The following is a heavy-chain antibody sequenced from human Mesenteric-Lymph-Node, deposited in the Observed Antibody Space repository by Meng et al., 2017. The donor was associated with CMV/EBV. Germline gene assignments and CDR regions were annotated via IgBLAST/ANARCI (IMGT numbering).Heavy chain of an antibody. CDR2: IKQDGSEK. CDR1: GFTFNNYW. Sequence: GESLKISCAASGFTFNNYWMSWVRQAPGKGLEWVANIKQDGSEKYYVDSVKGRFTISRDNDKNSLYLQMNSLRAEDTAVYYCAKDLLAALPYYYYYGMDVWGQGTTVTVSS. V-gene: IGHV3-7*03. J-gene: IGHJ6*02. D-gene: IGHD6-6*01. CDR3: AKDLLAALPYYYYYGMDV.